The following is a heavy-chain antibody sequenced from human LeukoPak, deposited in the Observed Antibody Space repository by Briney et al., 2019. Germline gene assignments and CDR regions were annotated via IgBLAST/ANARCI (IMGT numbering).Heavy chain of an antibody. D-gene: IGHD2-2*01. CDR3: ARQLGYCSSTSCYADKVDY. J-gene: IGHJ4*02. CDR2: IYYSGST. CDR1: GGSISSSSYY. Sequence: PSETLSLACTVSGGSISSSSYYWGWIRQPPGKGLEWIGSIYYSGSTYYNPSLKSRVTISVDTSKNQFSLKLSSVTAADTAVYYCARQLGYCSSTSCYADKVDYWGQGTLVTVSS. V-gene: IGHV4-39*01.